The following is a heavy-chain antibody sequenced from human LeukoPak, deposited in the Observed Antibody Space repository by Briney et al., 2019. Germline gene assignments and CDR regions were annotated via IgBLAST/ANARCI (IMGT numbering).Heavy chain of an antibody. CDR1: GGSISSYY. CDR3: ARGIRGYSYIFDY. D-gene: IGHD5-18*01. Sequence: SETQSLTCTVSGGSISSYYWSWIRQPPGKGLEWIGYIYYSGSTNYNPSLKSRVTISVDTSKNQFSLKLSSVTAADTAVYYCARGIRGYSYIFDYWGQGTLVTVSS. J-gene: IGHJ4*02. CDR2: IYYSGST. V-gene: IGHV4-59*01.